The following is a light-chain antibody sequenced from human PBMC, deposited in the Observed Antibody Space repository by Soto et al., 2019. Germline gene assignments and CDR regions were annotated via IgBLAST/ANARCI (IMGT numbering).Light chain of an antibody. CDR2: KGS. Sequence: QSALTQPASVSGSPGQSITISCTGTDSDVGSYNLVSWYQQHPGKAPKLVISKGSERPSGDSNRFSGSKSGNTASLTISGLQAEDEADYYCCSYAGSSTFYVFGTGTQLTVL. CDR1: DSDVGSYNL. J-gene: IGLJ1*01. V-gene: IGLV2-23*01. CDR3: CSYAGSSTFYV.